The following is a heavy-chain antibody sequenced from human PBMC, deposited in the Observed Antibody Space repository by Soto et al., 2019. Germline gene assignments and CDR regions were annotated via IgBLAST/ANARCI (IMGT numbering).Heavy chain of an antibody. Sequence: PGGSLRLSCAASGFTFSSYGMHWVRQAPGKGLEWVAVISYDGSNKYYADSVKGRFTISRDNSKNTLYLQMNSLRAEDTAVYYCAKDEDYCSSTSCSPYFDYWGQGTLVTVSS. D-gene: IGHD2-2*01. V-gene: IGHV3-30*18. CDR1: GFTFSSYG. J-gene: IGHJ4*02. CDR3: AKDEDYCSSTSCSPYFDY. CDR2: ISYDGSNK.